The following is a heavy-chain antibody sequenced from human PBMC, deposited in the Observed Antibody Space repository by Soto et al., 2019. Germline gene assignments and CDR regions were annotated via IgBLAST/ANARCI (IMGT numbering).Heavy chain of an antibody. Sequence: SETLSLTCAVYGGSFSGYYWSWIRQPPGKGLEWIGEINHSGSTNYNPSLKSRVTISVDTSKNQFSLKLSSVTAADTAVYYCARGLFPGMVRGVHWFDPWGQGTLVTVSS. CDR1: GGSFSGYY. D-gene: IGHD3-10*01. CDR3: ARGLFPGMVRGVHWFDP. J-gene: IGHJ5*02. V-gene: IGHV4-34*01. CDR2: INHSGST.